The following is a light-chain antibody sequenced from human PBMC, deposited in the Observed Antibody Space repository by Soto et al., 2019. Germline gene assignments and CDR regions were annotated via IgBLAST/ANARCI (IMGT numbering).Light chain of an antibody. CDR2: AAS. J-gene: IGKJ1*01. Sequence: DIPMTQSPSTLSASVGARVTITCRASQSISSWLAWYQQKPGKAPKHLIYAASSLESGVPSRFSGSGSGTEFTLTISSLQPDDFATNYCQQYGTFGQGTKVEIK. CDR3: QQYGT. CDR1: QSISSW. V-gene: IGKV1-5*01.